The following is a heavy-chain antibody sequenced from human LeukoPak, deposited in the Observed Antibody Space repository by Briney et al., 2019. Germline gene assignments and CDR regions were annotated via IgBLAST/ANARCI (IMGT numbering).Heavy chain of an antibody. Sequence: GRSLRLSCAASGFTFSSYGMHWVRQAPGKGLEWVAVISYDGSNKYYADSVKGRFTISRDNSKNTLYLQMNSLRAEDTAVYYCAKALWFGEGTAYYFDYWGQGTLVTASS. CDR3: AKALWFGEGTAYYFDY. D-gene: IGHD3-10*01. V-gene: IGHV3-30*18. CDR1: GFTFSSYG. J-gene: IGHJ4*02. CDR2: ISYDGSNK.